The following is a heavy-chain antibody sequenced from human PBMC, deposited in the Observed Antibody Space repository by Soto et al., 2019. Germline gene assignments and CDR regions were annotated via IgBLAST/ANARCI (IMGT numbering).Heavy chain of an antibody. Sequence: EVQLVESGGGLVKPGGSLRLSCAASGFTFSNAWMSWVHQAPGKGLEWVGRIKSKTDGGTTDYAAPVKGRFTISRDDSKNTLYLQMNSLKTEDTAVYYCTTEGYCSSTSCTTDFDYWGQGTLVTVSS. CDR3: TTEGYCSSTSCTTDFDY. CDR2: IKSKTDGGTT. J-gene: IGHJ4*02. CDR1: GFTFSNAW. D-gene: IGHD2-2*01. V-gene: IGHV3-15*01.